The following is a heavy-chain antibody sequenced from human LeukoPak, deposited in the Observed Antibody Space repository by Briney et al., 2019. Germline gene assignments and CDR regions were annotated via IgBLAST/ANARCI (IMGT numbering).Heavy chain of an antibody. V-gene: IGHV3-30*18. Sequence: GGSLRLSCAASGFTFSSYGMHWVRQAPGKGLEWVAVISYDGSNKYYADSVKGRFTISRDNSKSTLYLQMNSLRAEDTAVYYCAKLYQSAPHCDYWGQGTLVTVSS. CDR3: AKLYQSAPHCDY. J-gene: IGHJ4*02. CDR2: ISYDGSNK. CDR1: GFTFSSYG. D-gene: IGHD2/OR15-2a*01.